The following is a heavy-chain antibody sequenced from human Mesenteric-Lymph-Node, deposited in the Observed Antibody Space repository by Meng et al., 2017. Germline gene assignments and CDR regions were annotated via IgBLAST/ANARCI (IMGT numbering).Heavy chain of an antibody. D-gene: IGHD3-10*01. Sequence: QVQRVQSGAGVKRPGSSVKVSCKASGGTFSSYAISWVRQAPGQGLEWMGGIIPFFGTTDYAQKFQGRVTITADKSTSTAYMELSSLRSEDTAVYYCARTTGGGSYYDWFDPWGQGTLVTVSS. CDR1: GGTFSSYA. CDR2: IIPFFGTT. V-gene: IGHV1-69*06. J-gene: IGHJ5*02. CDR3: ARTTGGGSYYDWFDP.